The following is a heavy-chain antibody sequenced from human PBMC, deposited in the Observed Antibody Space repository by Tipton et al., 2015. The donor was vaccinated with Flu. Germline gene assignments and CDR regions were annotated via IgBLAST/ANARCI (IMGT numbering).Heavy chain of an antibody. D-gene: IGHD7-27*01. J-gene: IGHJ4*02. CDR1: GGSISSASDY. V-gene: IGHV4-39*07. CDR3: ASKVANWGVWEPLDY. CDR2: INHSGST. Sequence: GLVKPSETLSLTCTVSGGSISSASDYWGWVRQTPGKGLEWIGEINHSGSTNYNPSLKSRVTISADTSKNQFSLKLSSVTAADTAVYYCASKVANWGVWEPLDYWGQGTLVTVSS.